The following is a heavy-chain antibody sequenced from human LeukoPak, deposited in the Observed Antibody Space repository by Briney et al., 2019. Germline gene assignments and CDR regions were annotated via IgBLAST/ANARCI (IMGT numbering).Heavy chain of an antibody. CDR3: ATDSGYSYGYYFDY. CDR1: GASISGSGYY. Sequence: PSETLSLTCTVSGASISGSGYYWSCIRQHPGKGLEYIGYIYYSGSTYYNPSLKSRVTMSVDTSKNQFSLKLSSVTAADTAVYYCATDSGYSYGYYFDYWGQGTLVTVSS. D-gene: IGHD5-18*01. V-gene: IGHV4-31*03. CDR2: IYYSGST. J-gene: IGHJ4*02.